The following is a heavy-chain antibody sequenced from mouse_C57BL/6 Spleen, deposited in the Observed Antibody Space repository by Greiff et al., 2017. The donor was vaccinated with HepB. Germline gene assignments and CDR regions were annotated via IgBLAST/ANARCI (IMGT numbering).Heavy chain of an antibody. J-gene: IGHJ3*01. D-gene: IGHD2-5*01. CDR1: GYTFTDYN. Sequence: DVQLQESGPELVKPGASVKIPCKASGYTFTDYNMDWVKQSHGKSLEWIGDINPNNGGTIYNQKFKGKATLTVDKSSSTAYMELRSLTSEDTAVYYCARGPYSNYGWFAYWGQGTLVTVSA. CDR2: INPNNGGT. V-gene: IGHV1-18*01. CDR3: ARGPYSNYGWFAY.